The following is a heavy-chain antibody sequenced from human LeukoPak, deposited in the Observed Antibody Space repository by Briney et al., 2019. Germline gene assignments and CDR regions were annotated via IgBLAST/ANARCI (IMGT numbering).Heavy chain of an antibody. CDR1: GYTFTSYG. CDR3: ARVSTGFYYDSSGCVGY. Sequence: EASVKVSCKASGYTFTSYGISWVRQAPGQGLEWMGWISAYNGNTNYAQKLQGRVTMTTDTSTSTAYMELRSLRSDDTAVYYCARVSTGFYYDSSGCVGYWGQGTLVTVSS. V-gene: IGHV1-18*01. D-gene: IGHD3-22*01. CDR2: ISAYNGNT. J-gene: IGHJ4*02.